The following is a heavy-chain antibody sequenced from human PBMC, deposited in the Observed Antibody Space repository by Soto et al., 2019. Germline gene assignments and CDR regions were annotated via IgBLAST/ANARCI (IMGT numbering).Heavy chain of an antibody. Sequence: GGSLRLSCAASGFTFSSYAMSWVRQAPGKGLEWVSAISGSGGSTYYADSVKGRFTISRDNSKNTLYLQMNSLRAEDTAVYYCAKDYTHLVATIEGIYFDYWGQGTLVTVSS. D-gene: IGHD5-12*01. CDR1: GFTFSSYA. V-gene: IGHV3-23*01. CDR3: AKDYTHLVATIEGIYFDY. J-gene: IGHJ4*02. CDR2: ISGSGGST.